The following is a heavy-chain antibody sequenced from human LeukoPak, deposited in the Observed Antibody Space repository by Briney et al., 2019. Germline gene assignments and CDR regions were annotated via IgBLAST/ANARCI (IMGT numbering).Heavy chain of an antibody. CDR2: INHSGST. V-gene: IGHV4-34*01. Sequence: PSETLSLTCAVYGGSFSGYYWSWIRQPPGKGLEWIGEINHSGSTNYNPSLKSRVTISLDTSKNQFSLKLNSVTAADTAIYYCARDVPDLSFDYWGQGTLVTVSS. CDR3: ARDVPDLSFDY. CDR1: GGSFSGYY. J-gene: IGHJ4*02. D-gene: IGHD2/OR15-2a*01.